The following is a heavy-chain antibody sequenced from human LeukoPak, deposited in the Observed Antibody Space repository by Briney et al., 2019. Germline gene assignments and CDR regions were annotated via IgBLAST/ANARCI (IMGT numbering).Heavy chain of an antibody. CDR3: ARDRSDYYDSSGNDAFDI. J-gene: IGHJ3*02. CDR2: IYHSGST. D-gene: IGHD3-22*01. CDR1: GGSISSSNW. Sequence: SGTLSLTCAVSGGSISSSNWWSWVRQPPGKGLEWIGEIYHSGSTNYNPSLKSRVTISVDKSKNQFSLKLGSVTAADTAVYYCARDRSDYYDSSGNDAFDIWGQGTMVTVSS. V-gene: IGHV4-4*02.